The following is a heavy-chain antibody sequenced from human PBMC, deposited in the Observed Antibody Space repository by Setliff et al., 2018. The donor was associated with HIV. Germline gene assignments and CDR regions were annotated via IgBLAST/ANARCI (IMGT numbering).Heavy chain of an antibody. V-gene: IGHV4-34*01. Sequence: PSETLSLTCAVYNTSVSGYYWTWIRQSPGRGLEWIGEINQSGGTDYNPSLRSRVYMSLDTSKNQFSLKLLSVTAADSAVYYCARGEPPASRSGLLYWGQGMQVTVSS. CDR1: NTSVSGYY. CDR3: ARGEPPASRSGLLY. J-gene: IGHJ4*02. D-gene: IGHD3-22*01. CDR2: INQSGGT.